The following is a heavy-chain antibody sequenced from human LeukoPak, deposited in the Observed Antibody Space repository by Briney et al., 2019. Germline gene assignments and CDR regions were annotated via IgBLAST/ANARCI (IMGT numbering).Heavy chain of an antibody. CDR1: GYTLTELS. CDR2: FDPEDGET. D-gene: IGHD3-16*01. CDR3: ATDRDITFSFDY. J-gene: IGHJ4*02. V-gene: IGHV1-24*01. Sequence: ASVKVSCKVSGYTLTELSMHWVRQAPGKGLEWMGGFDPEDGETIYAQKFQGRVTMIEDTSTDTAYMELSSLRSEDTAVYYCATDRDITFSFDYWGQGTLVTVSS.